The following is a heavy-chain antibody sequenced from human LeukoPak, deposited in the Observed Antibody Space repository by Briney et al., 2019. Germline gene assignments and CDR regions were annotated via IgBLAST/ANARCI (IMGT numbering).Heavy chain of an antibody. Sequence: SETLSLTCTVSGGSISSYYWSWIRQPPGKGLEWIGYIYYSGSTNYHPSLKSRVTISVDTSKNQFSLKLSSVTAADTAVYYCARDRNYYGSGSYYYYYMDVWGKGTTVTVSS. V-gene: IGHV4-59*01. CDR3: ARDRNYYGSGSYYYYYMDV. CDR1: GGSISSYY. D-gene: IGHD3-10*01. CDR2: IYYSGST. J-gene: IGHJ6*03.